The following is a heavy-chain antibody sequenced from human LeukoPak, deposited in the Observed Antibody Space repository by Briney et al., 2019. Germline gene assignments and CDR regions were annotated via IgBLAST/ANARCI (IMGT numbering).Heavy chain of an antibody. Sequence: SETLSLTCTVSGGSISSSNYYWGWIRQPPGEGLEWIGSIYYGGSTYCNPSLKSRVTISVDTSKNQFSLKLTSVTAADTAVYYCARRNYYDSNAYYIFDYWGQGTLVTVSS. D-gene: IGHD3-22*01. CDR2: IYYGGST. V-gene: IGHV4-39*01. CDR3: ARRNYYDSNAYYIFDY. CDR1: GGSISSSNYY. J-gene: IGHJ4*02.